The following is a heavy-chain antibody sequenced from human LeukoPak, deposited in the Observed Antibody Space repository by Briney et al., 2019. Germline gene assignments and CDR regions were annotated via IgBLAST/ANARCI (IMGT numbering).Heavy chain of an antibody. CDR2: IYYSGST. V-gene: IGHV4-59*01. CDR3: ARQRRDYGDDAFDY. CDR1: GGSISSYY. J-gene: IGHJ4*02. Sequence: PSETLSLTCTVSGGSISSYYWSWIRQPPGKGLEWIGYIYYSGSTNYNPSLKSRVTISVDTSKNQFPLKLSSVTAADTAVYYCARQRRDYGDDAFDYWGQGTLVTVSS. D-gene: IGHD4-17*01.